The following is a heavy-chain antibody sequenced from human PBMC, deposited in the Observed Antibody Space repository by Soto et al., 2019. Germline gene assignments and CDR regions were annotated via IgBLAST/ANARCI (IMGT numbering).Heavy chain of an antibody. CDR2: IDPSDSYT. Sequence: GESLKISCKGSGYSFTSYWISWVRQMPGKGLEWMGRIDPSDSYTNYSPSFQGHVTISADKSISTAYLQWSSLKASDTAMYYCARQNAGIAAADSDYYYYGMDVWGQGTTVTVS. CDR3: ARQNAGIAAADSDYYYYGMDV. D-gene: IGHD6-13*01. V-gene: IGHV5-10-1*01. CDR1: GYSFTSYW. J-gene: IGHJ6*02.